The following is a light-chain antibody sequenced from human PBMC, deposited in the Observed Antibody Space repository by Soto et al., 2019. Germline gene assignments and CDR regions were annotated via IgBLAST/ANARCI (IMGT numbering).Light chain of an antibody. CDR1: SSNIGSAY. Sequence: QSVLTQPPSASGTPGQTVTISCSGSSSNIGSAYIYWYQHLPGTAPKLLIYRNNPRPSGVPDRFSASKSGTSASLAISGLRSEDDADYYCAAWDDSLVVFGGGTKLTVL. CDR2: RNN. V-gene: IGLV1-47*01. CDR3: AAWDDSLVV. J-gene: IGLJ2*01.